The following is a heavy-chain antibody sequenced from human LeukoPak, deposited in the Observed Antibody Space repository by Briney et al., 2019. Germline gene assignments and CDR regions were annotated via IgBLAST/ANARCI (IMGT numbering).Heavy chain of an antibody. CDR2: IYYSGST. CDR3: ARRYSGTNFDY. J-gene: IGHJ4*02. Sequence: SETLSLTCTVSGGSISSSSYYWGWIRQPPGKGLAWIGSIYYSGSTYYNPSLKSRVTISVDTSKNQFSLKLSSVTAADTAVYYCARRYSGTNFDYWGQGTLVTVSS. D-gene: IGHD1-26*01. V-gene: IGHV4-39*01. CDR1: GGSISSSSYY.